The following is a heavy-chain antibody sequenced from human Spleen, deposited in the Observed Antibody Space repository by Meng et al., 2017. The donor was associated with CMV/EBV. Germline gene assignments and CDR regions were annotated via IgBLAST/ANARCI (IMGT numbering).Heavy chain of an antibody. CDR1: GDTITGDN. D-gene: IGHD3-3*01. Sequence: SGDTITGDNIHRGRQDAGQGREGRGWINRNSGSTKYAQKFQGRVTMTRDKSISTAFMELRRMRSDDTAVYYCTREKFLEWIIGFDPWGQGTLVTVSS. CDR3: TREKFLEWIIGFDP. J-gene: IGHJ5*02. V-gene: IGHV1-2*02. CDR2: INRNSGST.